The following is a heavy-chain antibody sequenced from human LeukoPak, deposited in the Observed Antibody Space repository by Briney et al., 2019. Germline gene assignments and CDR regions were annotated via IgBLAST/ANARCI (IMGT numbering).Heavy chain of an antibody. CDR2: ISYDGSNK. V-gene: IGHV3-30*01. D-gene: IGHD3-10*01. J-gene: IGHJ6*02. CDR3: ARAYRVATMVRGVIIENDNYGMDV. Sequence: HAGRSLRLSCAASGFTFSSYAMHWVRQAPGKGLEWVAVISYDGSNKYYADSVKGRFTISRDNSKDTLYLQMNSLRAEDTAVYYCARAYRVATMVRGVIIENDNYGMDVWGQGTTVTVSS. CDR1: GFTFSSYA.